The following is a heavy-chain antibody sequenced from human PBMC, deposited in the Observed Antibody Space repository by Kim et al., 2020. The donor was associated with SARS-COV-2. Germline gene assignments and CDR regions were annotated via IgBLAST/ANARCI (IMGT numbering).Heavy chain of an antibody. V-gene: IGHV3-23*01. J-gene: IGHJ6*02. CDR3: AKGTCGGYTSGSTCTMDV. CDR1: GFTFSSYA. D-gene: IGHD6-19*01. CDR2: ISGSGGFT. Sequence: GGSLRLSCAASGFTFSSYAMSWVRQAPGRGLEWISIISGSGGFTHYEDSVKGRVTISRDNSKNTLDMQMNSLRAEDTAIYYCAKGTCGGYTSGSTCTMDVWGQGTAVTVSS.